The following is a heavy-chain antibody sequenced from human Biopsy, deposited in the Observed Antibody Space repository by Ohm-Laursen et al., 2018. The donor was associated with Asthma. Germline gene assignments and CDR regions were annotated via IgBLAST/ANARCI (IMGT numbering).Heavy chain of an antibody. CDR2: IIPIFGTA. D-gene: IGHD1-26*01. CDR3: ARAGALIVGATMGY. J-gene: IGHJ4*02. CDR1: GGTFSSYA. Sequence: SSVKVSCKVSGGTFSSYAISWVRQAPGQGLEWMGGIIPIFGTANYAQKFQGRVTMTRDTSTSTVYMELSSLRSEDTAVYYCARAGALIVGATMGYWGQGTLVTVSS. V-gene: IGHV1-69*05.